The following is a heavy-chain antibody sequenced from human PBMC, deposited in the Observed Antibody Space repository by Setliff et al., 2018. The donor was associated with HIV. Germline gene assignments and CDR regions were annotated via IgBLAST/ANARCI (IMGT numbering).Heavy chain of an antibody. J-gene: IGHJ2*01. D-gene: IGHD5-18*01. CDR3: ARRRIQHWGYWYFDL. V-gene: IGHV1-46*01. Sequence: GASVKVSCKTSGYAFTNSYLHWVRQAPGQGLEWMGMISPRAGSTNYAQNFQGRVSMTRDTSTSAVYMELSSLRSEDTAVFYCARRRIQHWGYWYFDLWGRGTLVTVSS. CDR2: ISPRAGST. CDR1: GYAFTNSY.